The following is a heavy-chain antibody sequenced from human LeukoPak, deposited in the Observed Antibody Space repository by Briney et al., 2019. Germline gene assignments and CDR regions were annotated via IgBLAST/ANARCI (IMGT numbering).Heavy chain of an antibody. J-gene: IGHJ6*02. Sequence: GEALKISFKGSGYRFTSYWIGWVRPMPGKGREWMGIIYPGDSDTRYSPSFQGQVTISADKSISTASLQSSSLKASDTAMYYCARQPYSSSWYGNYYYYGMDVWGQGTTVTVSS. D-gene: IGHD6-13*01. CDR2: IYPGDSDT. CDR1: GYRFTSYW. CDR3: ARQPYSSSWYGNYYYYGMDV. V-gene: IGHV5-51*01.